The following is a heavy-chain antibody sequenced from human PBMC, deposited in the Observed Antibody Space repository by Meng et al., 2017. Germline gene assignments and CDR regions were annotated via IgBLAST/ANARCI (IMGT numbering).Heavy chain of an antibody. V-gene: IGHV1-2*02. CDR2: KKKKKKKP. Sequence: EVNKPGASAPLSCKASGYHFTGSQRHWVRQAPQQQNESTNKKKKKKKKPNYAQKFHGRVTMTRDTSISTAYMELSRLRSDDTAVYYCARTPTKWELGSEYFQHWGQGTLVTVSS. J-gene: IGHJ1*01. CDR3: ARTPTKWELGSEYFQH. CDR1: GYHFTGSQ. D-gene: IGHD1-26*01.